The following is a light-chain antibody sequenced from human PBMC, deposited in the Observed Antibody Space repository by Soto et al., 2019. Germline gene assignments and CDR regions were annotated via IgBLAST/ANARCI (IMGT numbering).Light chain of an antibody. J-gene: IGKJ2*01. Sequence: EVVLTQSPGTLSLSPGERATLSCRASQSVDRAYLAWYQHKPGQAPRLLMYGSSNRASDIPDRFSGSGSGTDFTLTISRLEPDDFAAYYCQQYSDSPPYTFGQGTKLEIK. CDR1: QSVDRAY. CDR3: QQYSDSPPYT. V-gene: IGKV3-20*01. CDR2: GSS.